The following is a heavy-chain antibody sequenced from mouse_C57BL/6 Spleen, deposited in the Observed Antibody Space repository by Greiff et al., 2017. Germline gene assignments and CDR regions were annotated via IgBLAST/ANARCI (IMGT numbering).Heavy chain of an antibody. J-gene: IGHJ2*01. CDR2: ISYDGSN. CDR3: ARGKNIGDGYSYYFDY. V-gene: IGHV3-6*01. Sequence: EVKLLESGPGLVKPSQSLSLTCSVTGYSITSGYYWNWIRQFPGNKLEWMGYISYDGSNNYNPSLKNRISITRDTSKNQFSLKLNSVTTEDTATYYCARGKNIGDGYSYYFDYWGQGTTLTVSS. D-gene: IGHD2-3*01. CDR1: GYSITSGYY.